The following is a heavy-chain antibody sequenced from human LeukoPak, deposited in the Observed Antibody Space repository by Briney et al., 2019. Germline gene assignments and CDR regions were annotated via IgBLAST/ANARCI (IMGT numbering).Heavy chain of an antibody. Sequence: GGSLRLSCAASGFTFSSYSMNWVRQAPGKGLEWVSSISSSSSFIYYADSVKGRFTISRDNAKNSLYLQMNSLRAEDTAVYYCARDRRGVFDYWGRGTLVTVSS. CDR1: GFTFSSYS. CDR3: ARDRRGVFDY. J-gene: IGHJ4*02. V-gene: IGHV3-21*01. D-gene: IGHD3-10*01. CDR2: ISSSSSFI.